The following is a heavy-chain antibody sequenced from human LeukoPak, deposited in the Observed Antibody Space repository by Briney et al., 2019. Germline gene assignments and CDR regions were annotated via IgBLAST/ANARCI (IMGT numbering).Heavy chain of an antibody. CDR3: AAPGASGFVGNFWSGPLDY. Sequence: ASVKVPCRASGYTFTSHYMHWVRQAPGQGLEWMGIINPSAGSTSYPQKFQGRVTMTRDTSTSTVYMELSSLRSDDTAVYYCAAPGASGFVGNFWSGPLDYWGQGTLVTVSS. D-gene: IGHD3-3*01. V-gene: IGHV1-46*01. CDR2: INPSAGST. CDR1: GYTFTSHY. J-gene: IGHJ4*02.